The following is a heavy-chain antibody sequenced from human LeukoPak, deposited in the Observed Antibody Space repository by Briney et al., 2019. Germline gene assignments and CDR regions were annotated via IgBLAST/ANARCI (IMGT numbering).Heavy chain of an antibody. Sequence: GGSLRLSCAASGFTFAGYAMTWVRQAPGKGLEWVSAISGSGGTTYYADSVKGRFTISRVNSKNTLYLQMNSLRAEDTAVYYCAKLYYYDSSGPFDCWGQGTLVTVSS. J-gene: IGHJ4*02. CDR1: GFTFAGYA. CDR2: ISGSGGTT. D-gene: IGHD3-22*01. CDR3: AKLYYYDSSGPFDC. V-gene: IGHV3-23*01.